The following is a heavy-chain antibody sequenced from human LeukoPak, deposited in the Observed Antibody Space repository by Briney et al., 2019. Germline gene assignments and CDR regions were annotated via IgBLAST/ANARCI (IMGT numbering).Heavy chain of an antibody. J-gene: IGHJ4*01. D-gene: IGHD5-24*01. CDR3: ARGPEKATARLRFDY. V-gene: IGHV3-21*01. CDR1: GFNFSAYN. Sequence: GGSLRLSCAASGFNFSAYNWNWVRQAPGKGLEWVSSISSSSSYIYYADSVKGRFTISRDNAKNSLYLQMKSLRVEDTAVYYCARGPEKATARLRFDYWGQGTLVTVSS. CDR2: ISSSSSYI.